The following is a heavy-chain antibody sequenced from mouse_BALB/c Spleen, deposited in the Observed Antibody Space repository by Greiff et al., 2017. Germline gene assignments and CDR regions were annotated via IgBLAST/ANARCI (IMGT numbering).Heavy chain of an antibody. CDR1: GYSITSGYY. J-gene: IGHJ3*01. Sequence: EVQLQESGPGLVKPSQSLSLTCSVTGYSITSGYYWNWIRQFPGNKLEWMGYISYDGSNNYNPSLKNRISITRDTSKNQFFLKLNSVTTEDTATYYCAREEYGNHGVAYWGQGTLVTVSA. CDR3: AREEYGNHGVAY. V-gene: IGHV3-6*02. D-gene: IGHD2-1*01. CDR2: ISYDGSN.